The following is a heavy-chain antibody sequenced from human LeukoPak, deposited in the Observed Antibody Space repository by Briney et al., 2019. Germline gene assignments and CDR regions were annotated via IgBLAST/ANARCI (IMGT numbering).Heavy chain of an antibody. CDR3: ARDRPYYDSSFPIDY. Sequence: GGSLRLSCAASGFTFYDYGMSWVRQAPGKGLEWASGINWNGGSTGYADSVKGRFTISRDNAKNSLYLQMNSLRAEDTALYYCARDRPYYDSSFPIDYWGQGTLVTVSS. CDR2: INWNGGST. D-gene: IGHD3-22*01. J-gene: IGHJ4*02. CDR1: GFTFYDYG. V-gene: IGHV3-20*04.